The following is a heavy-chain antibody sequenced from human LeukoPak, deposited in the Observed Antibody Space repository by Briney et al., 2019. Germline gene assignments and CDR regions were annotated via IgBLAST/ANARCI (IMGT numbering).Heavy chain of an antibody. J-gene: IGHJ4*02. CDR3: AKGSRDSSGWYRDY. V-gene: IGHV3-30*18. CDR2: ISYDGSNK. CDR1: GFTFSSYG. Sequence: SGGSLRLSCAASGFTFSSYGMHWVRQAPGKGLEWVAVISYDGSNKYYADSVKGRFTISRDNSKNTLYLQMNSLRAEDTAVYYCAKGSRDSSGWYRDYWGQGTLVTVSS. D-gene: IGHD6-19*01.